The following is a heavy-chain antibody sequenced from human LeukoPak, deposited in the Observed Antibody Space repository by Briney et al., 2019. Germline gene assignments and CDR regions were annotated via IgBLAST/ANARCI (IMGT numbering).Heavy chain of an antibody. CDR1: GGSFSGFY. Sequence: SETLSLTCAVYGGSFSGFYWSWIRQPPGKGLEWIGEINHSGSTNYNPSLKSRVTISVDTSKNQFSLKLSSVTAADTAVYYCARGRSIAAAAPNYWGQGTLATVSS. V-gene: IGHV4-34*01. CDR2: INHSGST. J-gene: IGHJ4*02. D-gene: IGHD6-13*01. CDR3: ARGRSIAAAAPNY.